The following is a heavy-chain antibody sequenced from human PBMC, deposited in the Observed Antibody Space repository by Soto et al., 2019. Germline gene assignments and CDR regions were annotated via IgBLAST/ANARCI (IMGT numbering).Heavy chain of an antibody. D-gene: IGHD3-3*01. CDR1: GFTFSSYA. Sequence: GGSLRLSCAASGFTFSSYAMSWVRQAPGKGLEWVSAISGSGGSTYYADSVKGRFTISRDNSKNTLYLQMNSLRAEDTAVYYCAKDPTIFGVVIPNWFDPWGQRTLVTVSS. J-gene: IGHJ5*02. CDR2: ISGSGGST. CDR3: AKDPTIFGVVIPNWFDP. V-gene: IGHV3-23*01.